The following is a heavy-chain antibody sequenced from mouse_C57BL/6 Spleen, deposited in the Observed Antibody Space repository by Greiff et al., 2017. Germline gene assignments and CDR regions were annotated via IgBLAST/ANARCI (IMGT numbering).Heavy chain of an antibody. CDR1: GFSFNTYA. D-gene: IGHD2-4*01. J-gene: IGHJ1*03. V-gene: IGHV10-1*01. Sequence: EVKLMESGGGLVQPKGSLKLSCAASGFSFNTYAMNWVRQAPGKGLEWVACIRSKSNNYTTYYADSVKDRFTISRDDAESMLYLQMNNLKTEDTAMYYCVRRRLGYLDVWGTGTTVTVSS. CDR2: IRSKSNNYTT. CDR3: VRRRLGYLDV.